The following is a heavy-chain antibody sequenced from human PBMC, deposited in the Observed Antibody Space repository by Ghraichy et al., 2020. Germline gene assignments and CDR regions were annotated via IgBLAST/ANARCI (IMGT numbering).Heavy chain of an antibody. J-gene: IGHJ4*02. V-gene: IGHV3-23*01. CDR1: GFTFSSYA. CDR3: AGSQFYYDSSGYYYVGAFDY. CDR2: ISGSGGST. D-gene: IGHD3-22*01. Sequence: GGSLRLSCAASGFTFSSYAISWVRQAPGKGLEWVSAISGSGGSTYYADSVKGRFTISRDNSKNTLYLQMNSLRAEDTAVYYCAGSQFYYDSSGYYYVGAFDYWGQGTLVTVSS.